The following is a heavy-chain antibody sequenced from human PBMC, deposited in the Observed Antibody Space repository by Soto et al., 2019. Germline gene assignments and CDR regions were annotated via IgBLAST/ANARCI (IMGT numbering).Heavy chain of an antibody. Sequence: GGSLRLSCAASGFTFSSYGMHWVRQAPGKGLEWVAVIWYDGSNKYYADSVKGRFTISRDNSKNTLYLQMNSLRAEDTAVYYCARDPIGYYYDSSGYYPFDYWGQGT. CDR3: ARDPIGYYYDSSGYYPFDY. V-gene: IGHV3-33*01. D-gene: IGHD3-22*01. CDR1: GFTFSSYG. J-gene: IGHJ4*02. CDR2: IWYDGSNK.